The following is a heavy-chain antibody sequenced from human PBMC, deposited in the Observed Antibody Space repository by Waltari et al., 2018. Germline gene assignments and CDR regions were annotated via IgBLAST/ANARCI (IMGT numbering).Heavy chain of an antibody. Sequence: EVQLVESGGALVQPGRSLRLSCATSGFTYDDFAMHWVRQVPGKGVGWVAGITWKSGKVDYGGSVKGRFTSSRDNAKNLLFLQMNSLRPEDTALYYCTKDLTHANYEGFANWGLGTLVTVSS. V-gene: IGHV3-9*01. CDR3: TKDLTHANYEGFAN. CDR1: GFTYDDFA. CDR2: ITWKSGKV. D-gene: IGHD3-16*01. J-gene: IGHJ4*02.